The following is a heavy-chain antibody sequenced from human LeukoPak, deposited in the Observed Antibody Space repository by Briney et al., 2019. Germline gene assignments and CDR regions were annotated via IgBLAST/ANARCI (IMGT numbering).Heavy chain of an antibody. CDR1: GFTFSSYA. CDR3: ARVGITVPGNDY. V-gene: IGHV3-30*04. Sequence: PGGSLRLSCAASGFTFSSYAMHWVRQAPGKGLEWVAVISYDGSNKYYADSVKGRFTISRDNAKNSLYLQMNSLRAEDTAVYYCARVGITVPGNDYWGQGTLVTVSS. CDR2: ISYDGSNK. D-gene: IGHD6-19*01. J-gene: IGHJ4*02.